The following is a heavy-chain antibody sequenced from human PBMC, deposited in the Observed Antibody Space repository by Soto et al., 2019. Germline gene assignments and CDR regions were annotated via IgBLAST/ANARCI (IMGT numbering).Heavy chain of an antibody. Sequence: ITLKESGPTLVKPTQTLTLTCTFSGFSLTTSGVAVGWIRQPPGKALEWLALFYWDDDQRYSPSLTSRLTITTDTSKNLVVLTLTNMDPVDTATYYCAHSSEGEGDYGQDFDYWGQGTLVTVSS. CDR2: FYWDDDQ. CDR3: AHSSEGEGDYGQDFDY. V-gene: IGHV2-5*02. D-gene: IGHD4-17*01. J-gene: IGHJ4*02. CDR1: GFSLTTSGVA.